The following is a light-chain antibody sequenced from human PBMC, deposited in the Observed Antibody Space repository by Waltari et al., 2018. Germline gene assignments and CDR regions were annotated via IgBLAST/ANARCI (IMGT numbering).Light chain of an antibody. CDR2: EVH. CDR3: CSYAGTPRVV. CDR1: NNDIGSYNL. Sequence: QSALTQPASVSGSPGQSITISCTGTNNDIGSYNLVSWYQQHPGKAPKVIIFEVHKRPSGVSNRFSASKSGNTASLTVSGLHPEDEADYYCCSYAGTPRVVFGGGTKLTVL. J-gene: IGLJ2*01. V-gene: IGLV2-23*02.